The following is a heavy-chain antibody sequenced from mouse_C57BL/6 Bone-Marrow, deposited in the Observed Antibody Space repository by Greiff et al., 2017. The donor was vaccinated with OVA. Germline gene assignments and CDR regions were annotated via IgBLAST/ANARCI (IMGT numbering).Heavy chain of an antibody. V-gene: IGHV2-5*01. J-gene: IGHJ2*01. CDR1: GFSLTSYG. Sequence: VQRVESGPGLVQPSQSLSITCTVSGFSLTSYGVHWVRQSPGKGLEWLGVIWRGGSTDYNAAFMSRLSITKDNSKSQVFFKMNSLQADDTAIYYCAKGNYGSSYVYYFDYWGQGTTLTVSS. CDR3: AKGNYGSSYVYYFDY. CDR2: IWRGGST. D-gene: IGHD1-1*01.